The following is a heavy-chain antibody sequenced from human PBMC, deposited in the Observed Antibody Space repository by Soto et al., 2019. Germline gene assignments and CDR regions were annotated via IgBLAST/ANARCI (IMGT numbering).Heavy chain of an antibody. D-gene: IGHD3-22*01. CDR3: ARVDSSGYYYAFDI. CDR2: IYYSGST. CDR1: GGSISSYY. J-gene: IGHJ3*02. Sequence: PSETLSPTGTVSGGSISSYYWSWIRRPPGKGLEWIGYIYYSGSTNYNPSLKSRVTISVDTSKNQFSLKLSSVTAADTAVYYCARVDSSGYYYAFDIWGQGTMVTVSS. V-gene: IGHV4-59*01.